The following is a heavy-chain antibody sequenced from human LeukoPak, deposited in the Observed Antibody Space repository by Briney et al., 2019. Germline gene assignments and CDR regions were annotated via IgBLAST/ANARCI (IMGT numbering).Heavy chain of an antibody. V-gene: IGHV1-69*13. D-gene: IGHD3-10*01. CDR2: IIPIFGTA. J-gene: IGHJ4*02. Sequence: GAPVKVSCKASGGTFSSYAISWVRQAPGQGLEWMGGIIPIFGTANYAQKFQGRVTITADESTSTAYMELSSLRSEDTAVYYCARDGGGDYYFDYWGQGTLVTVSS. CDR3: ARDGGGDYYFDY. CDR1: GGTFSSYA.